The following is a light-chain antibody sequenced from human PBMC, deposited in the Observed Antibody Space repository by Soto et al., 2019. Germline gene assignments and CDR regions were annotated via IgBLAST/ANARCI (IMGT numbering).Light chain of an antibody. V-gene: IGKV3-20*01. CDR1: QSVSSSD. CDR2: GAS. J-gene: IGKJ1*01. Sequence: EIVLTQSPGTLSLSPGERATLSCRASQSVSSSDLAWYQQKPGQAPRLLIYGASSRATGIPDRFSGSGAGTDFTLTISRLEPEDVAVYYCQQYGSSRWTFGQGTKVEI. CDR3: QQYGSSRWT.